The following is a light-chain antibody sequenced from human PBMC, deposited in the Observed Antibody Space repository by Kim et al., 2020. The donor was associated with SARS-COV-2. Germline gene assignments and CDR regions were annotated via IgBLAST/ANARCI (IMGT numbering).Light chain of an antibody. CDR2: GAS. CDR3: LQHHAYPRT. Sequence: ASLGDRVTITCRASQGIRSDLSWYQQKPGRAPTRLIYGASTLESGVPSRFSGSGSGTEFTLTISSLQPEDFATYYCLQHHAYPRTFGQGTKVDIK. CDR1: QGIRSD. V-gene: IGKV1-17*01. J-gene: IGKJ1*01.